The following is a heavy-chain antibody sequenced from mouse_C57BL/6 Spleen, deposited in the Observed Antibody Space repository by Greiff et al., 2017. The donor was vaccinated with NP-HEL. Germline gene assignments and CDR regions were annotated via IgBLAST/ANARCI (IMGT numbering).Heavy chain of an antibody. CDR1: GYSITSGYD. V-gene: IGHV3-1*01. Sequence: EVQLQESGPGMVKPSQSLSLTCTVTGYSITSGYDWHWIRHFPGNKLEWMGYISYSGSTNYNPSLKSRISITHDTSKNHFFLKLNSVTTEDTATYYCARDRYYGSSYAWFAYWGQGTLVTVSA. CDR3: ARDRYYGSSYAWFAY. J-gene: IGHJ3*01. D-gene: IGHD1-1*01. CDR2: ISYSGST.